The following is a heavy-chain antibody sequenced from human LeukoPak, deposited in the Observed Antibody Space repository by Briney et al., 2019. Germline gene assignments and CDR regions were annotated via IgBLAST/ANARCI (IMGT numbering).Heavy chain of an antibody. J-gene: IGHJ4*02. V-gene: IGHV3-23*01. CDR1: GFTFSSYA. D-gene: IGHD2-15*01. Sequence: GGSLRLSCAASGFTFSSYAMSWVRQAPGKGLEWVSAISGGGGSRYYADSVKGRFTISRDNSKNTLYLQMSSLRAEDMAVYYCARESPPPAIVVAVLAAFDYWGQGTLVTVSS. CDR3: ARESPPPAIVVAVLAAFDY. CDR2: ISGGGGSR.